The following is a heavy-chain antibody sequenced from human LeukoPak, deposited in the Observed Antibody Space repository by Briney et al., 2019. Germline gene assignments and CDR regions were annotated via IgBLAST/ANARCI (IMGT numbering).Heavy chain of an antibody. J-gene: IGHJ4*02. D-gene: IGHD1-7*01. CDR3: ARGTWALST. CDR2: ITSSGSPI. V-gene: IGHV3-48*01. Sequence: PGGSLRLSCAASGFTFSSYWMNWVRQAPGKGLEWVSYITSSGSPIYYADSVKGRFTISRDNAKNSLYLQMNSLRAEDTAVYYCARGTWALSTWGQGTLVTVSS. CDR1: GFTFSSYW.